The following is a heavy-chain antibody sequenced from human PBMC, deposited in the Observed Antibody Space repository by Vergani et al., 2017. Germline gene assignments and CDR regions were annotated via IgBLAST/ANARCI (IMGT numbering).Heavy chain of an antibody. D-gene: IGHD2-2*01. V-gene: IGHV3-33*01. CDR1: GFSFSSFG. J-gene: IGHJ4*02. Sequence: QVQLVESGGGVVQPGRSLRLSCAASGFSFSSFGFHWVRQAPGKGLEWVAFIHYDGSHEYYIDSVKGRFTISRDNSKNTLILQMNGLRAEDTAVYYCARDRGCATISCDVSGAFDDWGLGTLVSVSS. CDR2: IHYDGSHE. CDR3: ARDRGCATISCDVSGAFDD.